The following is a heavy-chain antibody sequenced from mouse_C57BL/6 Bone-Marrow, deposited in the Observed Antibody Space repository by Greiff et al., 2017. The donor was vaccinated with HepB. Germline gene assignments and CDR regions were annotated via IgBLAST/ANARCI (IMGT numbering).Heavy chain of an antibody. CDR2: IYPGSGST. Sequence: QVQLKQPGAELVKPGASVKMSCKASGYTFTSYWITWVKQRPGQGLEWIGDIYPGSGSTNYNEKFKSKATLTVDTSSSTAYMQLSSLTSEDSAVYYCARRGLGEAMDYWGQGTSVTVSS. V-gene: IGHV1-55*01. J-gene: IGHJ4*01. D-gene: IGHD2-13*01. CDR1: GYTFTSYW. CDR3: ARRGLGEAMDY.